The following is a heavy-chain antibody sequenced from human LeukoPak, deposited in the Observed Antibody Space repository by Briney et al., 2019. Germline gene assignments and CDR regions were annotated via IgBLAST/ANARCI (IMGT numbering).Heavy chain of an antibody. D-gene: IGHD3-3*01. Sequence: PSETLSLTCTVSGYSISRGYYWGWIRQPPGKGLEWIGSIYHSGSTYYNPSLKSRVTISVDTSKNQFSLKLSSVTAADTAVYYCATSRGVSLGSGYFFDYWGQGTLVTVSS. J-gene: IGHJ4*02. V-gene: IGHV4-38-2*02. CDR2: IYHSGST. CDR1: GYSISRGYY. CDR3: ATSRGVSLGSGYFFDY.